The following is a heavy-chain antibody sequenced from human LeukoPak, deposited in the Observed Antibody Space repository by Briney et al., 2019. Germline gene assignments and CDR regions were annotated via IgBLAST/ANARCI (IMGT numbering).Heavy chain of an antibody. CDR1: GFTFSSYW. Sequence: GGSLRLSCAASGFTFSSYWMHWVRQAPGKGLVWVSRINSDGSSTSYADSVKGRFTISRDNAKNTLYLQMNSLRAEDTAVYYSARGREVDWFDPWGQGTLVTVSS. D-gene: IGHD1-26*01. V-gene: IGHV3-74*01. CDR3: ARGREVDWFDP. J-gene: IGHJ5*02. CDR2: INSDGSST.